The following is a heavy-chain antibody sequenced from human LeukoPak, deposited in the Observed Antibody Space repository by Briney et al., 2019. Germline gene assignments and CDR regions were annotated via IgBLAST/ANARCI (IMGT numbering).Heavy chain of an antibody. CDR3: ASYHTGYCSGGSCYPGYYMDV. Sequence: GASVKVSCKASGDTFISQGISSVRQAPGQGLEWMGWISTDNGNTKYAQKFQGRITMTTDTSTSTAYMELRSLRSDDTAVYYCASYHTGYCSGGSCYPGYYMDVWGKGTTVTVSS. D-gene: IGHD2-15*01. CDR2: ISTDNGNT. V-gene: IGHV1-18*01. J-gene: IGHJ6*03. CDR1: GDTFISQG.